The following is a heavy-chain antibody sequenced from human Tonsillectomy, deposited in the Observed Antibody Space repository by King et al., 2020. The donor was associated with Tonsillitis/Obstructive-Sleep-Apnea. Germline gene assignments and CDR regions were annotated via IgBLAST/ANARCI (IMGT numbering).Heavy chain of an antibody. D-gene: IGHD3-10*01. Sequence: VQLQESGPGLVKASETLSLSCTVSGASISNYYWSWIRQPPGKGLEWIGCIYHSGRTNYNPSLKSRVTISVETSKNQFSLELSAVTAADTAVYYCARDEQYGSGGLKHNWLDPWGQGTLVTVSS. CDR1: GASISNYY. CDR3: ARDEQYGSGGLKHNWLDP. CDR2: IYHSGRT. J-gene: IGHJ5*02. V-gene: IGHV4-59*01.